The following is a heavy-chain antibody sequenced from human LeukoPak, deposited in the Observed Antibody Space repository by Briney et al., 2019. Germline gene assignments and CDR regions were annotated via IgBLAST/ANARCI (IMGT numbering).Heavy chain of an antibody. CDR2: INPNSGGT. CDR1: GYTFTGYY. J-gene: IGHJ6*03. CDR3: AAGEGYYYMNV. V-gene: IGHV1-2*06. Sequence: ASVKVSCXASGYTFTGYYIHWVRQAPGQGLEWMGRINPNSGGTNYAQKFQGRVTMTRDTSITTAYMELSRLRFDDTAVYYCAAGEGYYYMNVWGKGTTVTVSS. D-gene: IGHD1-1*01.